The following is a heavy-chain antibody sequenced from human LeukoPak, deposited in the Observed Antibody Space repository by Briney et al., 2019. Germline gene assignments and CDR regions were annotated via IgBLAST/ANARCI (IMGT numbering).Heavy chain of an antibody. CDR1: GGSISSSSYY. CDR2: IYYSGST. J-gene: IGHJ4*02. Sequence: SETLSLTCTVSGGSISSSSYYWGWIRQPPGKGLEWTGSIYYSGSTYYNPSLKSRVTISVDTSKNQFSLKLSSVTAADTAVYYCARRGGYYDSSGYTEIDYWGQGTLVTVSS. V-gene: IGHV4-39*07. CDR3: ARRGGYYDSSGYTEIDY. D-gene: IGHD3-22*01.